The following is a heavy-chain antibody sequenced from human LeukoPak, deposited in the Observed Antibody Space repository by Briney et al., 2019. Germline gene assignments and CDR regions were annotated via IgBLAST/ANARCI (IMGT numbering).Heavy chain of an antibody. CDR2: VYYSGST. D-gene: IGHD2-15*01. Sequence: SETLSLTCTVSGDSIRSYHWTWIRQPPGGGLEWIGYVYYSGSTNYNPSLKSRVSILLDTSNNQFSLRLSSLTAADTAIYYCATYTRHCSGGTCYSIDYWGQGTLVTVSS. CDR1: GDSIRSYH. CDR3: ATYTRHCSGGTCYSIDY. V-gene: IGHV4-59*08. J-gene: IGHJ4*02.